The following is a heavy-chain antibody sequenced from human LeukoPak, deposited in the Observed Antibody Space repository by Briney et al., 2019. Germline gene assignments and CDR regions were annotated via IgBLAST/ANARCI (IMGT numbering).Heavy chain of an antibody. CDR1: SYNFANYW. CDR3: ARLTLGGNYSTPTFDP. D-gene: IGHD1-7*01. V-gene: IGHV5-51*01. CDR2: IYPAGSQT. J-gene: IGHJ5*02. Sequence: GESLKISCKASSYNFANYWIGWVRQLPGKGLEWMGIIYPAGSQTIYSPSFQGQVTISVDMSISTVYLQWSTLKASDTAMYYCARLTLGGNYSTPTFDPWGQGTLVTVSS.